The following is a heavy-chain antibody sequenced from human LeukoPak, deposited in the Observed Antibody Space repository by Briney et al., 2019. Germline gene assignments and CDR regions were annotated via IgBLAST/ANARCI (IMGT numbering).Heavy chain of an antibody. J-gene: IGHJ6*02. CDR3: ASENCSGGSCYSDYYYGMDV. V-gene: IGHV3-48*03. Sequence: PGGSLRLSCAASGFTFSGYEMNWVRQAPGKGLEWVSYICSSGSTIYYADSVKGRFTISRDNAKNSLYLQMNSLRAEDTAVYYCASENCSGGSCYSDYYYGMDVWGQGTTVTVSS. CDR1: GFTFSGYE. CDR2: ICSSGSTI. D-gene: IGHD2-15*01.